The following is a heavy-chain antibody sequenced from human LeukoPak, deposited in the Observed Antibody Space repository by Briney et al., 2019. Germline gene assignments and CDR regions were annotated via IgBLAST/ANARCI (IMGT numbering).Heavy chain of an antibody. CDR3: ARQLPAVITTLFDY. CDR2: INWNGGST. Sequence: PGGSLRLSCAASGFTFDDYGMSWVRQAPGKGLEWVSGINWNGGSTGYADSVKGRFTISRDNAKNSLYLQMNSLRAEDTALYYCARQLPAVITTLFDYWGQGTLVTVSS. J-gene: IGHJ4*02. CDR1: GFTFDDYG. D-gene: IGHD3-22*01. V-gene: IGHV3-20*04.